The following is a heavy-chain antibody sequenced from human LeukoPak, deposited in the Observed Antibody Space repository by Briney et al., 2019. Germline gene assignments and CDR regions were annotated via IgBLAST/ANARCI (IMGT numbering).Heavy chain of an antibody. V-gene: IGHV1-69*05. J-gene: IGHJ6*03. CDR1: GGTFSSYA. CDR2: IIPIFGTA. Sequence: SVKVSCKASGGTFSSYAISWVRQAPGQGLEWMGGIIPIFGTANYAQKFQGRVTITTDESTSTAYMELSSLRSEDTAVHYCARAARPTYYYYYMDVWGKGTTVTVSS. CDR3: ARAARPTYYYYYMDV. D-gene: IGHD6-6*01.